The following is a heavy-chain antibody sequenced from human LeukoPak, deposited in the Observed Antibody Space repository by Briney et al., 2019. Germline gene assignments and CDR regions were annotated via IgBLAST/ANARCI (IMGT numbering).Heavy chain of an antibody. J-gene: IGHJ4*02. CDR2: ISGSDNTI. CDR3: ARASRETHSAYEYYFDF. CDR1: GFIFSDFF. Sequence: PGGSLRLSCAASGFIFSDFFMAWIRQAPGKGLEWVSHISGSDNTISYADSVKGRFTVSRDNAKDSLYPQMNSLRAADTAVYFCARASRETHSAYEYYFDFWGQGALVTVSS. V-gene: IGHV3-11*01. D-gene: IGHD5-12*01.